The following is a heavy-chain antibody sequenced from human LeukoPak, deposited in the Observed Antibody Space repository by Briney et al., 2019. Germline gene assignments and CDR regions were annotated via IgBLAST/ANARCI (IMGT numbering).Heavy chain of an antibody. J-gene: IGHJ6*02. V-gene: IGHV1-69*05. CDR3: ARLDSSGWYSLYYYYYYGMDV. CDR1: GGTFSSYA. Sequence: SVKVSCKASGGTFSSYAISWVRQAPGQGLEWMGGIIPIFGTANYAQKFQGRVTITTDESTSTAYMELSSLRSEDTAVYYCARLDSSGWYSLYYYYYYGMDVWGQGTTVTVSS. CDR2: IIPIFGTA. D-gene: IGHD6-19*01.